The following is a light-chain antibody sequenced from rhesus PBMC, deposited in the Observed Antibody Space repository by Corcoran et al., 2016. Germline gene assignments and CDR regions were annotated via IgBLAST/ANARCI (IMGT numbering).Light chain of an antibody. CDR3: QVWDSSSDHYI. CDR1: SIGSKY. CDR2: KDS. Sequence: SYDVTQPRSVSVSPGQTARITCGGESIGSKYVHWYQQKPAQAPVLVIYKDSNRPSGIPGRFSGSNSGNTATLTISGVEAGDEADYYCQVWDSSSDHYIFGAGTRLTVL. V-gene: IGLV3-29*01. J-gene: IGLJ1*01.